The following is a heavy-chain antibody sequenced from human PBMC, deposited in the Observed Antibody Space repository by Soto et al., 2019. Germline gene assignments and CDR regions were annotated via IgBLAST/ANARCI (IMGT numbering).Heavy chain of an antibody. CDR1: GFTLAKCT. CDR2: SYSTGGT. V-gene: IGHV3-23*01. D-gene: IGHD3-9*01. J-gene: IGHJ4*02. CDR3: ARDREPDGIWTFDS. Sequence: GGSLRLSCAASGFTLAKCTMGWVRQAPGKGLEWVAESYSTGGTEYADSVKGRFSISRDNSKNMLFLQMNSLRVEDTALYYCARDREPDGIWTFDSWGQGTLVTVSS.